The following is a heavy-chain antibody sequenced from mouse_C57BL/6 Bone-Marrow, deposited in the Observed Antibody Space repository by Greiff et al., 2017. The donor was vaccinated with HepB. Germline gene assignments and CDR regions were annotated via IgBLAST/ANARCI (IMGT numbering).Heavy chain of an antibody. CDR1: GFTFSDYG. D-gene: IGHD1-1*01. V-gene: IGHV5-17*01. J-gene: IGHJ1*03. CDR2: ISSGSSTI. Sequence: DVHLVESGGGLVKPGGSLKLSCAASGFTFSDYGMHWVRQAPEKGLEWVAYISSGSSTIYYADTVKGRFTIARDNAKNNLFLQMTSLRSEDTAMYYCAPTHFDVWGTGTTVTVSS. CDR3: APTHFDV.